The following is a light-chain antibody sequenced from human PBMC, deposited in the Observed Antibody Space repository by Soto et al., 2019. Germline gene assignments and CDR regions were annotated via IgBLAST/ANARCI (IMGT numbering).Light chain of an antibody. Sequence: EIQLTQSPGTLSLSPGERATLSCRASQSVSSSYLAWYQQKPGQAPRLLIYGASSRATGIPDRFSGSGSGTDFILTISRLKPEDFAVYYCQQYGSSPWTFGQGTKVEIK. J-gene: IGKJ1*01. CDR1: QSVSSSY. V-gene: IGKV3-20*01. CDR2: GAS. CDR3: QQYGSSPWT.